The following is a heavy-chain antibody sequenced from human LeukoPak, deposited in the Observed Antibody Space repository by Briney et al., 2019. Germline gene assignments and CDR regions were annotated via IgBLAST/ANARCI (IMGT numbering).Heavy chain of an antibody. CDR3: AREPFTIFGVVIPKGGFADY. D-gene: IGHD3-3*01. CDR2: INPNSGGT. V-gene: IGHV1-2*06. CDR1: GYTFTGYY. J-gene: IGHJ4*02. Sequence: GASVKVSCKASGYTFTGYYMHWVRQAPGQGPEWMGRINPNSGGTNYAQKFQGRVTMTRDTSISTAYMELSRLRSDDTAVYYCAREPFTIFGVVIPKGGFADYWGQGTLVTVSS.